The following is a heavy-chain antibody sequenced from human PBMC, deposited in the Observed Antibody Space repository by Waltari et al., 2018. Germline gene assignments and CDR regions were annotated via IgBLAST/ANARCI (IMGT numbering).Heavy chain of an antibody. V-gene: IGHV3-66*02. CDR2: IYSGGST. Sequence: CAASGFTVSSNYMSWVRQAPGKGLEWVSVIYSGGSTYYADSVKGRFTISRDNSKNTLYLQMNSLRAEDTAVYYCARWSHYDFWSGRDGYYFDYWGQGTLVTVSS. D-gene: IGHD3-3*01. CDR3: ARWSHYDFWSGRDGYYFDY. J-gene: IGHJ4*02. CDR1: GFTVSSNY.